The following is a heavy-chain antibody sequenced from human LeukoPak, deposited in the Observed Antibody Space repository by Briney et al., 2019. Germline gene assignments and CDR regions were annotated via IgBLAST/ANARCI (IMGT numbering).Heavy chain of an antibody. V-gene: IGHV4-31*03. D-gene: IGHD4-11*01. J-gene: IGHJ4*02. CDR3: ARATVTMLDY. CDR2: IYYSGST. CDR1: GGYISSGGYY. Sequence: SETLSLTCTASGGYISSGGYYWSWIRQHPGKGLEWIGYIYYSGSTYYNPSLKSRVTISVDTSKNQFSLKLSSVSAADTAVYYCARATVTMLDYWGQGTLVTVSS.